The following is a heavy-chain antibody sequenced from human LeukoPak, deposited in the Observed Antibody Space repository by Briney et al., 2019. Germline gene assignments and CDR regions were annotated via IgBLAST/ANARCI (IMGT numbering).Heavy chain of an antibody. CDR2: IYSGGVT. D-gene: IGHD3-22*01. Sequence: GGSLRLSCVASTFTFSTNFMSWVRQAPGKGLEWVSIIYSGGVTNYADSVKGRFTLSRDNSKNTLFLQLNSLRAEDTAVYYCARDSNLPLFSFYDSSGYPDYWGQGTLVTVSS. J-gene: IGHJ4*02. CDR1: TFTFSTNF. CDR3: ARDSNLPLFSFYDSSGYPDY. V-gene: IGHV3-66*01.